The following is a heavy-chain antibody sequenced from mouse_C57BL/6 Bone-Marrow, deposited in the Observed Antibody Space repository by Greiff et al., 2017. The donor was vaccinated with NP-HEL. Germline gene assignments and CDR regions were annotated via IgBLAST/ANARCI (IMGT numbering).Heavy chain of an antibody. CDR1: GFTFSSYA. CDR3: ARAQLGQEFAD. J-gene: IGHJ3*01. CDR2: ISDGGSYT. D-gene: IGHD4-1*02. V-gene: IGHV5-4*01. Sequence: EVQVVESGGGLVKPGGSLKLSCAASGFTFSSYAMSWVRQTPEKRLEWVATISDGGSYTYYPDNVKGRFTISRDNAKNNLYLQMSQLKSEDTAMYYCARAQLGQEFADWGQGTLVTVAA.